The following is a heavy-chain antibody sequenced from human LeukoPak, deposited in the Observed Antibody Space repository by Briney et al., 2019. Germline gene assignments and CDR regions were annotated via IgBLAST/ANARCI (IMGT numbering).Heavy chain of an antibody. Sequence: ASVKVSCKASGYTFTSYGISWVRQAPGQGLEWMGWISAYNGNTNYAQKLQGRVTMTTDTSTSTAYMELRSLRSDDTAVYYCARSDKSGYYFGNFDYWGQGTLVTVSS. CDR2: ISAYNGNT. D-gene: IGHD3-3*01. V-gene: IGHV1-18*01. CDR1: GYTFTSYG. CDR3: ARSDKSGYYFGNFDY. J-gene: IGHJ4*02.